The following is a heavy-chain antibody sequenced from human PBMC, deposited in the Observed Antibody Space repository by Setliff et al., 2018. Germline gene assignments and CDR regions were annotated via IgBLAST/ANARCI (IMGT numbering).Heavy chain of an antibody. J-gene: IGHJ5*01. CDR2: IYTSGST. V-gene: IGHV4-4*07. CDR3: VRDLPELTGRSFDP. CDR1: GGSISSYF. Sequence: PSETLSLTCTSSGGSISSYFWTWIRQPAGKGLEWIGRIYTSGSTNYNPSLKSRVTMSIHTSKNQFSLKLTSVTAADTAVYYCVRDLPELTGRSFDPWGQGTQVTVSS. D-gene: IGHD7-27*01.